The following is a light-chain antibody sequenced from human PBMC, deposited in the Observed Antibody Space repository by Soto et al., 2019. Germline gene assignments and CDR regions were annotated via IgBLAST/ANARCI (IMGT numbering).Light chain of an antibody. CDR3: QQYNNWPPWT. V-gene: IGKV3D-15*01. CDR2: GAS. Sequence: EIVMTQSPATLSVSPGERATLSCGASQSVGSNLAWYQQKPGQAPRLLIYGASTRATGVPARFSGSGSGTEFSLTISGLQSEDFAVYYCQQYNNWPPWTFGQGTKVDIK. CDR1: QSVGSN. J-gene: IGKJ1*01.